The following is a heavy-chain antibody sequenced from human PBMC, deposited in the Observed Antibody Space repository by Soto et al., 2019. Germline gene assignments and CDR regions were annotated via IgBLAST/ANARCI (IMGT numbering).Heavy chain of an antibody. CDR2: IIPISRTA. D-gene: IGHD2-2*01. Sequence: QVQLVQSGAEVKKPGSSVKVSCKASGGTFSSYAISWVRQAPGQGLEWMGGIIPISRTANNAQKFQGRVTITADEPTSTAYMELSSLRSEDTAVYYCARSQGSSTSLEIYYYYYYGMDVWGQGTTVTVSS. V-gene: IGHV1-69*01. CDR3: ARSQGSSTSLEIYYYYYYGMDV. CDR1: GGTFSSYA. J-gene: IGHJ6*02.